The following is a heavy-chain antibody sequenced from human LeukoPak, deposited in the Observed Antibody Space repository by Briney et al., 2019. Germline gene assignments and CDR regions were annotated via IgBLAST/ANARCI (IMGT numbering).Heavy chain of an antibody. CDR3: ARLLVVESRFDP. CDR2: IYASGST. D-gene: IGHD2-15*01. Sequence: SETLSLTCTVSDGSINSYFWSGIRQPAGKGLEYIGRIYASGSTNYNPSLKSRVTMSVDTSKKQFSLKLTSVTAADTAVYYCARLLVVESRFDPWGQGTLVTVSS. J-gene: IGHJ5*02. CDR1: DGSINSYF. V-gene: IGHV4-4*07.